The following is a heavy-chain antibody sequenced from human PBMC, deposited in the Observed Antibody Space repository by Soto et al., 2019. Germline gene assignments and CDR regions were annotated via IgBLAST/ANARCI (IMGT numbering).Heavy chain of an antibody. D-gene: IGHD5-12*01. V-gene: IGHV4-34*01. CDR3: ARALGRWLRLNWFDP. CDR1: GGSFSGYY. J-gene: IGHJ5*02. CDR2: INHSGST. Sequence: SETLSLTCAVSGGSFSGYYWSRIRQPPGKGLEWIGEINHSGSTNYNPSLKSRVTISVDTSKNQFSLKLSSVTAADTAVYYCARALGRWLRLNWFDPWGQGTLVTVSS.